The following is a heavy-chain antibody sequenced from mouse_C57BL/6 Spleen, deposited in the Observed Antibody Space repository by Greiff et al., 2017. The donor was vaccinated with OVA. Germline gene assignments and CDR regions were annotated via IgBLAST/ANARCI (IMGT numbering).Heavy chain of an antibody. CDR1: GYTFTDYY. CDR2: INPNNGGT. J-gene: IGHJ4*01. Sequence: QLQQSGPELVKPGASVKISCKASGYTFTDYYMNWVKQSHGKSLEWIGDINPNNGGTSYNQKFKGKATLTVDKSSSTAYMELRSLTSEDSAVYYCARRDYDAYYYAMDYWGQGTSVTVSS. D-gene: IGHD2-4*01. CDR3: ARRDYDAYYYAMDY. V-gene: IGHV1-26*01.